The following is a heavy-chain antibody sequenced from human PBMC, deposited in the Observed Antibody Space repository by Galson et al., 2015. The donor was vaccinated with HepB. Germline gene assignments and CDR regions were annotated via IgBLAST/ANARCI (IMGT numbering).Heavy chain of an antibody. CDR1: GFTFSSYS. J-gene: IGHJ4*02. CDR2: ISSSSSTI. D-gene: IGHD2-2*01. Sequence: SLRLSCAASGFTFSSYSMNWVRQAPGKGLEWVSYISSSSSTIYYADSVKGRFTISRDNAKNSLYLQMNSLRDEDTAVYYCASGSVVPAALFDYWGQGTLVTVSS. V-gene: IGHV3-48*02. CDR3: ASGSVVPAALFDY.